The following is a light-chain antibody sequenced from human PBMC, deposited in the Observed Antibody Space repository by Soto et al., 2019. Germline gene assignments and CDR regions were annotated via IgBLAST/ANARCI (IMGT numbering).Light chain of an antibody. CDR1: QSVLYSSNNKNY. CDR3: QQYYTTPSYT. J-gene: IGKJ2*01. Sequence: DIVMTQSPDSLAVSLGERATINCKSSQSVLYSSNNKNYLTWYQQKPGQPPRLLISWASTRESGVPDRFSGSGSGTDFNLTISSLQAEDVAVYYCQQYYTTPSYTFGQGTKLEIK. V-gene: IGKV4-1*01. CDR2: WAS.